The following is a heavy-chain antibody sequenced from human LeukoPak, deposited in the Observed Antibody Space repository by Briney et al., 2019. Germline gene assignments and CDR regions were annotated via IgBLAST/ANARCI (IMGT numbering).Heavy chain of an antibody. CDR1: GYRFTSYG. CDR3: ARGGDGDILTGLVFDY. V-gene: IGHV1-18*01. J-gene: IGHJ4*02. CDR2: ISAYNGNT. D-gene: IGHD3-9*01. Sequence: ASVTVSCKASGYRFTSYGISWVRQAPGQGLEWMGWISAYNGNTNYAQKLQGRVTMTTETSTSTAYMELRSLRSDDTAVYYCARGGDGDILTGLVFDYWGQGTLVTVSS.